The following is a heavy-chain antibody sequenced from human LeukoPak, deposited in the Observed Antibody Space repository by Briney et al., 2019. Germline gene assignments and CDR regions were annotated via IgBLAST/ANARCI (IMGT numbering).Heavy chain of an antibody. V-gene: IGHV3-21*01. CDR3: ARDQFYDFWSGHFRPSMDV. J-gene: IGHJ6*03. CDR2: ISNSGSAT. Sequence: PGGSLRLSCAASGFTFRNYRMNWVRQAPGEGLEWVSSISNSGSATYYADSVEGRFTISRDNASNSLFLQMNSLRAEDTAVYYCARDQFYDFWSGHFRPSMDVWGKGTTVTVSS. D-gene: IGHD3-3*01. CDR1: GFTFRNYR.